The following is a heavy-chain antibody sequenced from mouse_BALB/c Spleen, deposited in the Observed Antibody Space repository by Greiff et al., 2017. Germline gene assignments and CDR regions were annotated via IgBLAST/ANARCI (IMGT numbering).Heavy chain of an antibody. D-gene: IGHD2-1*01. Sequence: QVKLMESGAELMKPGASVKISCKATGYTFSSYWIEWVKQRPGHGLEWIGEILPGSGSTNYNEKFKGKATFTADTSSNTAYMQLSSLTSEDSAVYYCARWGNYEGFAYWGQGTLVTVSA. V-gene: IGHV1-9*01. CDR1: GYTFSSYW. CDR2: ILPGSGST. CDR3: ARWGNYEGFAY. J-gene: IGHJ3*01.